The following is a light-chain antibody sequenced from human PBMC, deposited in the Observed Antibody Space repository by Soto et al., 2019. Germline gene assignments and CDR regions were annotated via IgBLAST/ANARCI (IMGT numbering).Light chain of an antibody. J-gene: IGLJ3*02. Sequence: QAVVTQEPSLTVSPGGTVTLTCASSTGPVTSDYYANWFQQKPGQVPTTLIYSTNNRHSGAPARFSGSLLGGKAALTLSGVQPDDEADYYCLLYCDDTGVFGGGTKLTVL. CDR1: TGPVTSDYY. CDR2: STN. CDR3: LLYCDDTGV. V-gene: IGLV7-43*01.